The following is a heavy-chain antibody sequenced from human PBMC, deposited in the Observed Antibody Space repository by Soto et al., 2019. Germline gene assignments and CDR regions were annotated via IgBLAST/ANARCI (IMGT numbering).Heavy chain of an antibody. V-gene: IGHV1-2*02. CDR1: GYTFTGYY. J-gene: IGHJ4*02. D-gene: IGHD2-2*01. CDR3: ARVWGSNVVVVPAALGPGY. CDR2: INPNSGGT. Sequence: ASVKVSCKASGYTFTGYYMHWVRQAPGQGLEWMGWINPNSGGTNYAQKFQGRVTMTRDTSISTAYMELSRLRSDDTAVYYCARVWGSNVVVVPAALGPGYWGKGTLVTVSS.